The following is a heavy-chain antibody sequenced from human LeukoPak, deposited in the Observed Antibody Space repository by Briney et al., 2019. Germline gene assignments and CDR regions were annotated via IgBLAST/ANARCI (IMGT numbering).Heavy chain of an antibody. CDR3: ARGAAYSSTHPNY. Sequence: PGGSLRLSCAASGFTFSSYSMNWVRQAPGKGLEWVSSISSSSSYIYYADSVKGRFTITRDNGKNSLYLQMNSLRAEDTAVYYCARGAAYSSTHPNYWGQGTLVTVSS. CDR1: GFTFSSYS. D-gene: IGHD6-13*01. J-gene: IGHJ4*02. V-gene: IGHV3-21*01. CDR2: ISSSSSYI.